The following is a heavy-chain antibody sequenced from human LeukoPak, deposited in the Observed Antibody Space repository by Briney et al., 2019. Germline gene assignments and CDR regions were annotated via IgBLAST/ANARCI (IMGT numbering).Heavy chain of an antibody. CDR1: GYTFTSYG. CDR2: ISAYNGNT. V-gene: IGHV1-18*01. D-gene: IGHD2-15*01. Sequence: ASVKVSCKASGYTFTSYGISWVRQAPGQGLEWMGWISAYNGNTNYAQKLQGRVTMTTDTSASTAYMELRSLRSDDTAVYYCARWVVAATPVSLDYWGQGTLVTVSS. J-gene: IGHJ4*02. CDR3: ARWVVAATPVSLDY.